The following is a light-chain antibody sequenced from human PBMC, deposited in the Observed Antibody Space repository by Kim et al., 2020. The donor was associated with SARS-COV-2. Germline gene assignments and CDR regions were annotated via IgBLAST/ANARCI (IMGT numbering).Light chain of an antibody. Sequence: LSRGERATLSCRASQSVSSYVGWYQQKPGQAPRLLMYDVSNRATGIPDRFSGSGSGTDFTLTISSLEPEDFAVYYCQQRRDWPPTFGQGTRLEIK. J-gene: IGKJ5*01. CDR2: DVS. CDR1: QSVSSY. CDR3: QQRRDWPPT. V-gene: IGKV3-11*01.